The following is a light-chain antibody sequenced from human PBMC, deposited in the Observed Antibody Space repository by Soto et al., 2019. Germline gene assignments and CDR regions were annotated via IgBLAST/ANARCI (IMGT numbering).Light chain of an antibody. J-gene: IGKJ5*01. V-gene: IGKV1-12*01. CDR2: GSS. CDR1: QGVSDW. Sequence: DIQMTQSPSSVSASVGDSVTITCRASQGVSDWVAWYQQKPGEAPKLLIYGSSSLLSGVPSRFSGTRSGTGFTLTISSLQPEDFATYSCQQYYNLPITFGQGTRLESK. CDR3: QQYYNLPIT.